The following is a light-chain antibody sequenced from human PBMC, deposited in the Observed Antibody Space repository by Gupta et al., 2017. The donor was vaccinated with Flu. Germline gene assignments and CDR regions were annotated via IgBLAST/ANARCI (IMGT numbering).Light chain of an antibody. V-gene: IGLV1-40*01. J-gene: IGLJ3*02. CDR3: QSYDSGLSGSRV. CDR2: GNS. CDR1: SSNIGAGYD. Sequence: TISCTGSSSNIGAGYDVHWYQQLPGTAPKLLIYGNSNRPSGVPDRFSGSKSGTSASLAITGLQAEDEANYYCQSYDSGLSGSRVFGGGTKLTVI.